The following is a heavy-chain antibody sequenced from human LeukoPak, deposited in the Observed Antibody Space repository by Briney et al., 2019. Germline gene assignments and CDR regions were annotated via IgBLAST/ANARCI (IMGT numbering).Heavy chain of an antibody. V-gene: IGHV3-23*01. CDR3: ARDGSITMVLSYGMDV. CDR2: ISNSGGKT. Sequence: GGSLRLSCAASGFTFSNYVMSWVRRAPGKGLEWVSGISNSGGKTYYAGSVKGRFTISRDNSKNTLYLQMNSLRAEDTAVYYCARDGSITMVLSYGMDVWGQGTTVTVSS. J-gene: IGHJ6*02. CDR1: GFTFSNYV. D-gene: IGHD3-10*01.